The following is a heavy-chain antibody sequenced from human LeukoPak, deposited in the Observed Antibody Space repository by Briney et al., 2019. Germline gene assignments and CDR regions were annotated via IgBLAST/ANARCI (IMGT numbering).Heavy chain of an antibody. CDR1: GFTFSRNA. CDR2: IYSGGST. Sequence: GGSLRLSCAASGFTFSRNAMSWVRQAPGKGLEWVSVIYSGGSTYYADSVKGRFTISRDNSKNTLYLQMNSLRAEDTAVYYCAIRGIAAAGKGEYFDYWGQGTLVTVSS. D-gene: IGHD6-13*01. V-gene: IGHV3-53*01. J-gene: IGHJ4*02. CDR3: AIRGIAAAGKGEYFDY.